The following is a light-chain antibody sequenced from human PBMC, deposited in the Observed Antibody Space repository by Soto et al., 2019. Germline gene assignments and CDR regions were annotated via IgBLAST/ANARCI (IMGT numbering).Light chain of an antibody. CDR2: DAS. CDR3: QQYDTLHPV. Sequence: DIQMTQSPSSLSASVGDRVTITCQASQDISNYLNWYQQKPWKAPKLLIYDASNVVTGVPSRFSGSESGADFDLTISSLQTEDIATYYFQQYDTLHPVFGGGTKVETK. J-gene: IGKJ4*01. V-gene: IGKV1-33*01. CDR1: QDISNY.